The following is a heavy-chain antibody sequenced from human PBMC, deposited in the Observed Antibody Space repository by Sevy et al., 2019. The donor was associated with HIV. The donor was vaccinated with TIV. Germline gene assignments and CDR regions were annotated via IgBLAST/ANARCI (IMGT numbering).Heavy chain of an antibody. D-gene: IGHD2-21*01. J-gene: IGHJ3*01. V-gene: IGHV3-21*01. CDR1: GFTFISFT. CDR2: ISNSPSYI. Sequence: GGSLRLSCAASGFTFISFTMNWVRQAPGKGLEWVSSISNSPSYIYYADSVKGRFTISRDNAKNALYLQMDSLRVEDARVYYCPRRAGLTDCGFELWGQGKIVPDSS. CDR3: PRRAGLTDCGFEL.